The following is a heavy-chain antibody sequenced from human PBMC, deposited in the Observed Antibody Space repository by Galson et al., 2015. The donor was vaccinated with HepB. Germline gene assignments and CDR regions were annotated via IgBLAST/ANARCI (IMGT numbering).Heavy chain of an antibody. D-gene: IGHD6-19*01. CDR2: ISGSGGST. J-gene: IGHJ4*02. V-gene: IGHV3-23*01. CDR1: GFTFSSYA. CDR3: ARHFAGYSSGWYPDPGLFDY. Sequence: SLRLSCAASGFTFSSYAMSWVRQAPGKGLEWVSAISGSGGSTYYADSVKGRFTISRDNSKNTLYLQMNSLRAEDRAVYYCARHFAGYSSGWYPDPGLFDYWGQGTLVTVSS.